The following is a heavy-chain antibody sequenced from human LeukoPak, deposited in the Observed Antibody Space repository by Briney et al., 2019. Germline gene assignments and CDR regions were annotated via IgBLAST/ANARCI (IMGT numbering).Heavy chain of an antibody. CDR2: ISGSGGST. CDR3: AKGRGSYYSAFDI. J-gene: IGHJ3*02. CDR1: GFTFSSYA. D-gene: IGHD1-26*01. V-gene: IGHV3-23*01. Sequence: GGSLRLSCAASGFTFSSYAMSWVRQAPGKGLEWVSVISGSGGSTYYADSVKGRFTISRDNSKNTLYLQMNSLRAEDTAVYYCAKGRGSYYSAFDIWGQGTMVTVSS.